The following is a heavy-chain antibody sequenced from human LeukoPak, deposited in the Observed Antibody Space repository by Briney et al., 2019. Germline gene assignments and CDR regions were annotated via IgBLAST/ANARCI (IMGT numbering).Heavy chain of an antibody. CDR1: GGSFSGYY. CDR3: ARKGPLGELFGYYFDY. J-gene: IGHJ4*02. CDR2: INHSGST. V-gene: IGHV4-34*01. Sequence: SETLSLTCAVYGGSFSGYYWSWIRQPPGKGLEWLGEINHSGSTNYNPSLKSRVTISVDTSKNQFSLKLSSVTAADTAVYYCARKGPLGELFGYYFDYWGQGTLVTVSS. D-gene: IGHD3-10*01.